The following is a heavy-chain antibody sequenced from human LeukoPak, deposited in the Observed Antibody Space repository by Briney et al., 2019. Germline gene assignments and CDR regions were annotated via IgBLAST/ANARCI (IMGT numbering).Heavy chain of an antibody. Sequence: KPSETLSLTCTVSGYSISSGYYWGWIRQPPGKGLEWIGRIFHSGSTYYNPSLKSRVTISVDTSKKQFSLKLSSVTAADTAVYYCARDSGSQDDFWSGYYKVYYFDYWGQGTLVTVSS. CDR3: ARDSGSQDDFWSGYYKVYYFDY. V-gene: IGHV4-38-2*02. D-gene: IGHD3-3*01. CDR2: IFHSGST. J-gene: IGHJ4*02. CDR1: GYSISSGYY.